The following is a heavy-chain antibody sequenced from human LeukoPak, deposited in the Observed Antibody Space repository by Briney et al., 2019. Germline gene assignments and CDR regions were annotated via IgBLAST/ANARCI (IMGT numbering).Heavy chain of an antibody. Sequence: SETLSLTCSVSGGSISSYYWNWIRQPPGKGLEWIGYVFYTGSTNYNPSLESRVTISVGTSKNQFSLKLSSVTAADTAVYYCARNLENSFDFWGQGTLVTVSS. CDR3: ARNLENSFDF. V-gene: IGHV4-59*08. CDR1: GGSISSYY. J-gene: IGHJ4*02. CDR2: VFYTGST.